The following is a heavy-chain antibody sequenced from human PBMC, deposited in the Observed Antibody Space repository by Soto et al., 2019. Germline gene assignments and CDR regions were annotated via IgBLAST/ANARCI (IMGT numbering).Heavy chain of an antibody. J-gene: IGHJ4*02. V-gene: IGHV3-33*01. CDR3: ARDSDIVVVPAAMGSSSAGVDY. CDR1: GFTFSSYG. Sequence: QVQLVESGGGVVQPGRSLRLSCAASGFTFSSYGMHWVRQAPGKGLEWVAVIWYDGSNKYYADSVKGRFTISRDNSKNTRYLQMNSLRAEDTAVYYCARDSDIVVVPAAMGSSSAGVDYWGQGTLVTVSS. D-gene: IGHD2-2*01. CDR2: IWYDGSNK.